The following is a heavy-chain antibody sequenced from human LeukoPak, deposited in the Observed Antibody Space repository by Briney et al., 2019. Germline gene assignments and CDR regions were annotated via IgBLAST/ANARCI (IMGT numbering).Heavy chain of an antibody. CDR2: ISAYNGNT. V-gene: IGHV1-18*01. CDR3: ARGPLNIVVVPAAIGNFDY. CDR1: GYTFTSYG. Sequence: ASVKVSCKASGYTFTSYGISWVRPAPGQGLEWMGWISAYNGNTNYAQKLQGRVTMTTDTSTSTAYMELRSLRSDDTAVYYCARGPLNIVVVPAAIGNFDYWGQGTLVTVSS. J-gene: IGHJ4*02. D-gene: IGHD2-2*01.